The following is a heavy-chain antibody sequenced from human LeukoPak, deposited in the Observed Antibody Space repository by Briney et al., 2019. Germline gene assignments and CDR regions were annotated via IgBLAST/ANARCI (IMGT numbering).Heavy chain of an antibody. J-gene: IGHJ4*02. D-gene: IGHD3-10*01. CDR3: ARGGEVVRGAGDY. CDR2: IYHSGST. Sequence: SETLSLTCSISGGSISNKYWSWIRQPPGKGLEWIGYIYHSGSTYYNPSLKSRVTISVDRSKNQFSLKLSSVTAADTAVYYCARGGEVVRGAGDYWGQGTLVTVSS. V-gene: IGHV4-59*12. CDR1: GGSISNKY.